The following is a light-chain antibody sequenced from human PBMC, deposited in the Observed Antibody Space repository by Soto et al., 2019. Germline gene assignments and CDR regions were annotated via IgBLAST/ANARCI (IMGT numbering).Light chain of an antibody. Sequence: QYALTQPASVSGSPGQSITISCTGNSSDVGGYKYVSWYQQHPGKAPKLMIYDVSNRPSGVSNRFSGSKSGNTASLTISGLQAEDEADYYCSSYTSSSTVVFGGGTKLTVL. CDR2: DVS. V-gene: IGLV2-14*01. J-gene: IGLJ2*01. CDR1: SSDVGGYKY. CDR3: SSYTSSSTVV.